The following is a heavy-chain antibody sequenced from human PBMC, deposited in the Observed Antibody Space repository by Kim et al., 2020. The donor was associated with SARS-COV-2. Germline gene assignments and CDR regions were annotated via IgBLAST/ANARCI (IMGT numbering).Heavy chain of an antibody. CDR3: ARRGYYDSSGYYFLNYYGMDV. J-gene: IGHJ6*02. V-gene: IGHV5-51*01. CDR1: GYSFTSYW. Sequence: GESLKISCKGSGYSFTSYWIGWVRQMPGKGLEWMGIIYPGDSDTRYSPSFQGQVTISADKSISTAYLQWSSLKASDTAMYYCARRGYYDSSGYYFLNYYGMDVWGQGTTVTVSS. D-gene: IGHD3-22*01. CDR2: IYPGDSDT.